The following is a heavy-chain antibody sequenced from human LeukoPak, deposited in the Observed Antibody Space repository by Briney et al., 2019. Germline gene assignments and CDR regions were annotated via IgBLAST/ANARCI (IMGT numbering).Heavy chain of an antibody. Sequence: SETLSLTCTVSGGSISSGDYYWSWIRQPPGKGLEWIGFIYYSGSTSYNPSLKSRVTISLDTSKNYFSLKLSSVTAADTAMYYCARGDYYDSSGYYYYWGQGTLVTVSS. J-gene: IGHJ4*02. CDR2: IYYSGST. D-gene: IGHD3-22*01. CDR3: ARGDYYDSSGYYYY. V-gene: IGHV4-30-4*08. CDR1: GGSISSGDYY.